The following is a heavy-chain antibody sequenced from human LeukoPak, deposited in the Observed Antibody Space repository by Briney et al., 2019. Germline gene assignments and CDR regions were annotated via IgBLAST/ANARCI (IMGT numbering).Heavy chain of an antibody. J-gene: IGHJ4*02. Sequence: SETLSLTCTVSGGSISSGGYYWSWIRQHPGKGLEWIGYTYYSGSTYYNPSLKSRVTISVDTSKNQFSLKLSSVTAADTAVYYCARAGYDSSGYSTYYFDYWGQGTLVIVSS. CDR3: ARAGYDSSGYSTYYFDY. CDR2: TYYSGST. CDR1: GGSISSGGYY. V-gene: IGHV4-31*03. D-gene: IGHD3-22*01.